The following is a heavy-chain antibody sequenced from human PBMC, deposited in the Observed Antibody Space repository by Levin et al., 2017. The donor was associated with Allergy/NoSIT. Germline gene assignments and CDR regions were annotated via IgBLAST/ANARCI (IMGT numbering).Heavy chain of an antibody. CDR1: GFTFSSYA. V-gene: IGHV3-30*04. J-gene: IGHJ6*02. D-gene: IGHD6-19*01. CDR3: ARGSVGQWLAHYGMDV. Sequence: GGSLRLSCAASGFTFSSYAMHWVRQAPGKGLEWVAVISYDGSNKYYADSVKGRFTISRDNSKNTLYLQMNSLRAEDTAVYYCARGSVGQWLAHYGMDVWGQGTTVTVSS. CDR2: ISYDGSNK.